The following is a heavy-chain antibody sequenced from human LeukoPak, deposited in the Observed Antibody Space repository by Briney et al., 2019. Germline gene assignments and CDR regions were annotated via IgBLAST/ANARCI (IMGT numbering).Heavy chain of an antibody. CDR2: INHSGST. V-gene: IGHV4-34*01. Sequence: SETLSLTCAVYGGSLSGYYWSWIRQPPGKGLEWIGEINHSGSTNYNPSLKSRVTISVDTSKNQFSLKLSSVTAADTAVYYCARGTMVRGVIITSWGQGTLVTVSS. CDR3: ARGTMVRGVIITS. CDR1: GGSLSGYY. J-gene: IGHJ5*02. D-gene: IGHD3-10*01.